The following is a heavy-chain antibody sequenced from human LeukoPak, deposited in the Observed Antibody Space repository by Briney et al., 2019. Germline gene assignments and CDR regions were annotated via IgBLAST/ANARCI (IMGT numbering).Heavy chain of an antibody. CDR3: ARLARIAAAGTPRDY. Sequence: SETLSLTCSVSGGSISSSNYYWGWIRQPPGKGLEWIGSIYHSGSTYYNPSLKSRVTISVGTSKNQFSLKLSSVTAADTAVYYCARLARIAAAGTPRDYWGQGTLVTVSS. CDR1: GGSISSSNYY. V-gene: IGHV4-39*07. CDR2: IYHSGST. D-gene: IGHD6-13*01. J-gene: IGHJ4*02.